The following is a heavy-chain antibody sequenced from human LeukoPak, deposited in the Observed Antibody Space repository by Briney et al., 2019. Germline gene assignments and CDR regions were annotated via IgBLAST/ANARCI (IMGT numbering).Heavy chain of an antibody. V-gene: IGHV3-74*01. J-gene: IGHJ3*02. CDR2: INSDGSST. Sequence: GGSLRLSCAASRFTFSAYWMHWVRQAPGKGLVWVSLINSDGSSTTYADSVKGRFTISRDNAKHTLYLQMNSLRAEDTAVYYCARVGFLLSGAFDIWGQGTMVTVSS. D-gene: IGHD2-15*01. CDR1: RFTFSAYW. CDR3: ARVGFLLSGAFDI.